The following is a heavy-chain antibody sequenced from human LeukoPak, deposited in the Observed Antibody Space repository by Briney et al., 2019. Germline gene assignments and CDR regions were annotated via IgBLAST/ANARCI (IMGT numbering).Heavy chain of an antibody. CDR3: VCGLGWTPFY. CDR2: IYPGVSHT. CDR1: GDSFTKYW. D-gene: IGHD3-16*01. J-gene: IGHJ4*02. Sequence: GESLKISCKGSGDSFTKYWIAWVRQMPRKGPEWMGIIYPGVSHTTYSPSFQGQVTISADKSIITAYQQWSSLKASDTVMYYCVCGLGWTPFYWGQGTLVTVSS. V-gene: IGHV5-51*01.